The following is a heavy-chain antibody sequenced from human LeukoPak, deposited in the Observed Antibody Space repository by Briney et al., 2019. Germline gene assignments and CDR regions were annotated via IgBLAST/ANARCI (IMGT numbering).Heavy chain of an antibody. J-gene: IGHJ4*02. CDR3: ATSFRDREEKIDY. CDR2: IISGTT. CDR1: GFTFSNYV. V-gene: IGHV3-23*01. Sequence: GGSLRLSCEASGFTFSNYVMSWVRQGPGKGLEWVSSIISGTTYYADSLKGRFTISRDNSKNTVYLQMNSLRAEDTAVYYCATSFRDREEKIDYWGQGTLVTVSS. D-gene: IGHD1-14*01.